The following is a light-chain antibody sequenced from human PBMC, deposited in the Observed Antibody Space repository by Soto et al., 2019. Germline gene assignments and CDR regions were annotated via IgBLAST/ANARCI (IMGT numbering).Light chain of an antibody. Sequence: EIVLTQSPATLSLSPGERATLSCSASQSFRGLLAWYQQKPGQAPRLLIYDAYNRATGIPPRFSGSGSGTDFTLTISSLEPEDSAVYYCQQRHMWPITFGQGTRLEI. CDR2: DAY. CDR3: QQRHMWPIT. V-gene: IGKV3-11*01. J-gene: IGKJ5*01. CDR1: QSFRGL.